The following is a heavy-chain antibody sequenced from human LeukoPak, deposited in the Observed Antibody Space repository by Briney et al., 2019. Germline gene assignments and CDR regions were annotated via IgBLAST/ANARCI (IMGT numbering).Heavy chain of an antibody. CDR1: GFTFSNYA. CDR3: AKHPRDTSGHYFNRHFDY. D-gene: IGHD3-22*01. CDR2: ISGSGGST. J-gene: IGHJ4*02. V-gene: IGHV3-23*01. Sequence: GGSLRLSCAASGFTFSNYAMSWVRQAPGKGLEWVSGISGSGGSTYYADSVKGRFTISRDNSKNMLYLQMNSLRDEDRAVYYCAKHPRDTSGHYFNRHFDYWGQGTLVTVSS.